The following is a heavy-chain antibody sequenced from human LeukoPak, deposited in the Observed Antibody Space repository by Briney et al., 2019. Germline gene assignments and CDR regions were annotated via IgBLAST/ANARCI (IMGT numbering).Heavy chain of an antibody. D-gene: IGHD5-12*01. CDR3: ARLRSGYDTHYYFDY. CDR2: INPSGGST. J-gene: IGHJ4*02. V-gene: IGHV1-46*01. CDR1: GYTFTSYY. Sequence: GASVTVSCKASGYTFTSYYMHWVRQAPGQGLEWMGIINPSGGSTSYAQKFQGRVTMTRDTSTSTVYMELSSLRSEDTAVYYCARLRSGYDTHYYFDYWGQGTLVTVSS.